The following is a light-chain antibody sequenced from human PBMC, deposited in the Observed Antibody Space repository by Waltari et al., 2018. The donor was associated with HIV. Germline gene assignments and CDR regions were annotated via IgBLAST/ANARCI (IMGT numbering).Light chain of an antibody. CDR2: WAS. V-gene: IGKV4-1*01. CDR1: QSVLYSSNNKNY. CDR3: QQYDSTPLT. J-gene: IGKJ4*01. Sequence: IVMTQFPDSLAVSLGERATINCKSSQSVLYSSNNKNYLAWYQQRPGQAPKLLIYWASTRESGVPDRFSGSGSGTDFTLTISSLQAEDAAVYYCQQYDSTPLTFGGGTKVEI.